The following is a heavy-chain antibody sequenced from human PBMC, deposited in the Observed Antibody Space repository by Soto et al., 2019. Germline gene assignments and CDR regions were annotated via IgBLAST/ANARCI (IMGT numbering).Heavy chain of an antibody. Sequence: GGSLKISWKGSGYTFSSYWIIWVRQMPGKGLEWMGIIYPGDSEISYSPSFQGQVTISADKSVTTAFLQWTRLKASDSAIYYCARQGSSGPDYWGQGTLVTVSS. CDR1: GYTFSSYW. CDR2: IYPGDSEI. D-gene: IGHD3-22*01. V-gene: IGHV5-51*01. J-gene: IGHJ4*02. CDR3: ARQGSSGPDY.